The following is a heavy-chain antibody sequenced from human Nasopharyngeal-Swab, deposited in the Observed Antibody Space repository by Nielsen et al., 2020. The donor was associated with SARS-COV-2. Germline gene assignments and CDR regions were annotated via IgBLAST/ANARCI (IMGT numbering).Heavy chain of an antibody. CDR3: ARDLTATVTTNYYYGMDV. V-gene: IGHV1-2*06. Sequence: ASVKVSCKASGYTFTGYYMHWVRQAPGQGLEWMGRINPNSGGTNYAQKFQGRVTMTRDTSISTAYMELSRLRSDDTAVYYCARDLTATVTTNYYYGMDVWGQGITVTVSS. CDR1: GYTFTGYY. CDR2: INPNSGGT. J-gene: IGHJ6*02. D-gene: IGHD4-17*01.